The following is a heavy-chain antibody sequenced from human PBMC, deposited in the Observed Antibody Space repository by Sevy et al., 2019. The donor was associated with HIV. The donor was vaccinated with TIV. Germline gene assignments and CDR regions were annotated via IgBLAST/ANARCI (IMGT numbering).Heavy chain of an antibody. Sequence: GGSLRLSCAASGFTFSSYSMNWVRQAPGKGLEWVSYISSSSSTIYYADSVKGRFTISRDNAKNSLYLQMNSLGDEDTAVYYCARNNWQFDYWGQGTLVTVSS. CDR2: ISSSSSTI. D-gene: IGHD1-1*01. CDR3: ARNNWQFDY. J-gene: IGHJ4*02. V-gene: IGHV3-48*02. CDR1: GFTFSSYS.